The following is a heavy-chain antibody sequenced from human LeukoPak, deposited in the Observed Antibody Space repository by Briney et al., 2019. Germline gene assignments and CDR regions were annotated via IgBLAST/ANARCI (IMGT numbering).Heavy chain of an antibody. CDR3: ATTPKHYGSHYYYYFYMDV. D-gene: IGHD3-10*01. Sequence: GRSLRLSCAASGFTFSSYGMHWVRQAPGKGLEWVAVISYDGSNKYYADSVKGRFTISRDNSKNTLYLQMNSLRAEDTAVYYCATTPKHYGSHYYYYFYMDVWGKGTTVTISS. CDR1: GFTFSSYG. CDR2: ISYDGSNK. J-gene: IGHJ6*03. V-gene: IGHV3-30*03.